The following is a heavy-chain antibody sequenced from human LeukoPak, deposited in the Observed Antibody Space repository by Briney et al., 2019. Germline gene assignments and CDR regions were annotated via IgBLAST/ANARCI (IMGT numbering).Heavy chain of an antibody. V-gene: IGHV1-24*01. CDR3: ATERERYYGSGSYYWSFDY. Sequence: ASVKVSCKVSGYTLTELSMHWVRQAPGKGLEWMGGFDPEDGETIYAQKFQGRVTMTEDTSTDTAYMELSSLRSEDTAVYYCATERERYYGSGSYYWSFDYWGQGTLVTVSS. D-gene: IGHD3-10*01. CDR2: FDPEDGET. J-gene: IGHJ4*02. CDR1: GYTLTELS.